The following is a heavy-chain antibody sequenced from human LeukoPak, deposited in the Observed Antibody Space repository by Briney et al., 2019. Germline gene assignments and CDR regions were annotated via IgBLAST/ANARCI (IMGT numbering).Heavy chain of an antibody. CDR1: GGTFSSYA. J-gene: IGHJ3*02. Sequence: GASVKVSCKASGGTFSSYAISWVRQAPGQGLEWMGGIIPIFGTANYAQKFQGRVTITADESTSTAYMELSSLRSEDTAVYYCAREIEDNCGGDCYFLPSNALDIWGQGTMVTVSS. CDR3: AREIEDNCGGDCYFLPSNALDI. V-gene: IGHV1-69*01. CDR2: IIPIFGTA. D-gene: IGHD2-21*01.